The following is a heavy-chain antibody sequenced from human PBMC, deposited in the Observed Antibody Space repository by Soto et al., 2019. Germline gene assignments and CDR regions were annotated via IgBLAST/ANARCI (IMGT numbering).Heavy chain of an antibody. Sequence: ESVGGVVQPGRSLRLSCAASGFTFSSYGMHWVRQAPGKGLEWVAVISYDGSYAYYADSVKGRFTISRDNSKNTLYLQMSSLRAEDTAVYYCAKAHSSNLYYFDYWGQGTLVTVSS. CDR1: GFTFSSYG. D-gene: IGHD3-10*01. CDR3: AKAHSSNLYYFDY. CDR2: ISYDGSYA. V-gene: IGHV3-30*18. J-gene: IGHJ4*02.